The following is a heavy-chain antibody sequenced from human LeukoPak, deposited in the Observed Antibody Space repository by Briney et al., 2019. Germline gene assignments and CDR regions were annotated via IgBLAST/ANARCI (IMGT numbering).Heavy chain of an antibody. CDR3: ATEGQLVSWGTSQYYFDY. CDR1: GYTFTNYI. J-gene: IGHJ4*02. D-gene: IGHD6-13*01. CDR2: IKTNTGNP. V-gene: IGHV7-4-1*02. Sequence: ASVKVSCKASGYTFTNYIMSWVRQAPGQGLEWMGWIKTNTGNPTYAQGFTGRFVFSLDTSVSTAYLQISSLKAEDTAIYYCATEGQLVSWGTSQYYFDYWGQGTLVTVSS.